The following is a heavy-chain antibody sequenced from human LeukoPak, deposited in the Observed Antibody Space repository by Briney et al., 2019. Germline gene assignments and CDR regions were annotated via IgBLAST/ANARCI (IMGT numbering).Heavy chain of an antibody. V-gene: IGHV3-23*01. CDR3: ARGRYSSSAIYYFDY. Sequence: PGGSLRLPCAASGFTFSSFAMSWVRQAPGKGLEWVSGISGSGGGTYYADSVKGRFTISRDNSKNTLYLQMNSLRAEDTAVYYCARGRYSSSAIYYFDYWGQGTLVTVSS. CDR1: GFTFSSFA. J-gene: IGHJ4*02. CDR2: ISGSGGGT. D-gene: IGHD6-6*01.